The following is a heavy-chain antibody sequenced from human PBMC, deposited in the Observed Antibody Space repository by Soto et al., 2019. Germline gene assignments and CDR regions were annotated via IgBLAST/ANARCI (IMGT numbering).Heavy chain of an antibody. Sequence: GRFTISRDDSKSIAYLQMNSLKTEDTAVYYCTREGYDSRGRPPSTDYWGQGTLVTVSS. V-gene: IGHV3-49*02. CDR3: TREGYDSRGRPPSTDY. J-gene: IGHJ4*02. D-gene: IGHD3-22*01.